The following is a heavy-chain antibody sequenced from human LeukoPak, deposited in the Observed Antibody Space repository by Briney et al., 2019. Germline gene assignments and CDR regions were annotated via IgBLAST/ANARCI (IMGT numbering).Heavy chain of an antibody. CDR1: GYTFTGYY. Sequence: GASVKVSCKASGYTFTGYYMHWVRQAPGQGREWMGWINPNSGGTNYAQKFQGRVTTTRDTSISTAYMELSRLRSDDTAVYYCARAGYYKVYYFDYWGQGTLVTVSS. CDR2: INPNSGGT. D-gene: IGHD3-9*01. V-gene: IGHV1-2*02. J-gene: IGHJ4*02. CDR3: ARAGYYKVYYFDY.